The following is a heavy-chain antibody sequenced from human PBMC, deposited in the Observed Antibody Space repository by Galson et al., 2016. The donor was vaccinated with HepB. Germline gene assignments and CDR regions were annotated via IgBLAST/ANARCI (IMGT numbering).Heavy chain of an antibody. J-gene: IGHJ6*02. CDR1: FTSQY. CDR3: ARRSRDYYHGMDV. CDR2: INPSGGST. V-gene: IGHV1-46*01. Sequence: FTSQYIHWVRQAPGQGIDWMGVINPSGGSTNYAQKLQGRFTMTSDTSTSSVYMELSSLRSEDTAVYYCARRSRDYYHGMDVWGQGALVTVSS.